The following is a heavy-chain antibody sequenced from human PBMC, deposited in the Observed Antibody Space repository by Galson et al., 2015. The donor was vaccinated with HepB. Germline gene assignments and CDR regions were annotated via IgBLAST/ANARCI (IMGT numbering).Heavy chain of an antibody. J-gene: IGHJ5*02. Sequence: SVKVSCKASGYTFSSYSITWVRQAPSQGLEWMGWISPYNHYTNYTQKLQGRVTMTTDTSTNTAFMELRSLRSDDTAVYYCARGALVVAVGATQNNWFGPWGQGTLVTVSS. CDR2: ISPYNHYT. D-gene: IGHD2-15*01. V-gene: IGHV1-18*01. CDR3: ARGALVVAVGATQNNWFGP. CDR1: GYTFSSYS.